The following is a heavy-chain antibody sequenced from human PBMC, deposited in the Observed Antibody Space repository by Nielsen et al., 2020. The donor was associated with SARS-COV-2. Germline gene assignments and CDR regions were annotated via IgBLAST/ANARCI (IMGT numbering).Heavy chain of an antibody. V-gene: IGHV3-30*03. J-gene: IGHJ4*02. D-gene: IGHD5-12*01. CDR2: VSFDGTDK. CDR3: ARDSDRGIVATIVDY. Sequence: GGSLRLSCAASGFTFINFGMHWVRQAPGKGLEWVAVVSFDGTDKYYGDSVKGRFTISRDNSKNTVYLQMNSLRPEDTAAYYCARDSDRGIVATIVDYWGQGTLVTVSS. CDR1: GFTFINFG.